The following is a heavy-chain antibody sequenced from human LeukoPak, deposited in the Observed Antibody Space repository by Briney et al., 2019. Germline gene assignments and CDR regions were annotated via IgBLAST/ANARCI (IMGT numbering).Heavy chain of an antibody. Sequence: GGSLRLSCAASGFKFDDYDMSWVRQVPGKGLEWVSAISGSGGSTYYADSVKGRFTISRDNSKNTLYLQMNSLRAEDTAVYYCAKVLDRPPRYYFDYWGQGTLVTVSS. CDR3: AKVLDRPPRYYFDY. CDR1: GFKFDDYD. D-gene: IGHD3-22*01. CDR2: ISGSGGST. V-gene: IGHV3-23*01. J-gene: IGHJ4*02.